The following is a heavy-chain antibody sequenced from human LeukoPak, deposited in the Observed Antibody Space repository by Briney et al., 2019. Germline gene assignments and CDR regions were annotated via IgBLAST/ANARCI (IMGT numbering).Heavy chain of an antibody. CDR1: GFSFSTYW. CDR3: ARAAVGATGLFDY. CDR2: ISSSSSYI. J-gene: IGHJ4*02. V-gene: IGHV3-21*01. D-gene: IGHD1-26*01. Sequence: GGSLRLSCAASGFSFSTYWMNWVRQAPGKGLEWVSSISSSSSYIYYADSVKGRFTISRDNAKNSLYLQMNSLRAEDTAVYYCARAAVGATGLFDYWGQGTLVTVSS.